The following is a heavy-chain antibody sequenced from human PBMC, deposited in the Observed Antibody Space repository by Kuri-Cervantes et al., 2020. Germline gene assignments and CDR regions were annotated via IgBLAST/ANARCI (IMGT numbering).Heavy chain of an antibody. J-gene: IGHJ3*02. V-gene: IGHV4-38-2*01. CDR2: IYHSGST. CDR3: ARAAMIVVNAFDI. CDR1: GYSISSGYY. D-gene: IGHD3-22*01. Sequence: ESLKISCAVSGYSISSGYYWGWIRQPPGKGLEWIGSIYHSGSTNYNPSLKSRVTISVDTSKNQFSLKLSSVTAADTAVYYCARAAMIVVNAFDIWGQGTMVTVSS.